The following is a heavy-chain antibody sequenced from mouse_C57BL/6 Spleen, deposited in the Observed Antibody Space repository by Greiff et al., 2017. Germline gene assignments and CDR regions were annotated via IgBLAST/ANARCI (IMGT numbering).Heavy chain of an antibody. CDR1: GFTFTDYY. Sequence: EVMLVESGGGLVQPGGSLSLSCAASGFTFTDYYMSWVRQPPGKALEWLGFIRNKANGYTTEYSASVKGRFTISRDNSQSILYLQMNALRAEDSATYYCARDISLYYGSSYPYYFDYWGQGTTLTVSS. CDR3: ARDISLYYGSSYPYYFDY. V-gene: IGHV7-3*01. CDR2: IRNKANGYTT. J-gene: IGHJ2*01. D-gene: IGHD1-1*01.